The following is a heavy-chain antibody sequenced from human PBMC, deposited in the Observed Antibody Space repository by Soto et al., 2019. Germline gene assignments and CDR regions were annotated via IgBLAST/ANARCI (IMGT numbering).Heavy chain of an antibody. Sequence: ASVKVSCKASGYSFTTYDISWLRQAPGQGLEWMGRISPYNGNTNYAQNFQDRVTMTADTSSSTAYMELRGLRSDDTAIYYCATSYDSGFDPWGQGTLVTVSS. CDR3: ATSYDSGFDP. V-gene: IGHV1-18*04. J-gene: IGHJ5*02. D-gene: IGHD3-3*01. CDR1: GYSFTTYD. CDR2: ISPYNGNT.